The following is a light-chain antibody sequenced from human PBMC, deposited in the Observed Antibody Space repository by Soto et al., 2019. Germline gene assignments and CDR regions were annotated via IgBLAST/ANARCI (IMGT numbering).Light chain of an antibody. CDR3: SSYAGSNKKVV. J-gene: IGLJ2*01. CDR1: SSDGGGYNY. V-gene: IGLV2-8*01. Sequence: QSVLTQPPSASGSPVQSVTISCTGTSSDGGGYNYVSWYQQHPGKAPKLIIYEVSKLPSGVPDRFSGSKSGNTASLTVSGLQAEDKADYYCSSYAGSNKKVVFGGGTKLTLL. CDR2: EVS.